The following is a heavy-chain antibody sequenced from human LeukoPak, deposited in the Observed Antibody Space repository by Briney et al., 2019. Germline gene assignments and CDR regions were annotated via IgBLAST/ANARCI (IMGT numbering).Heavy chain of an antibody. V-gene: IGHV4-61*02. J-gene: IGHJ4*02. CDR2: IYPSGST. Sequence: PSETLSLTCTVSGGSISSGSHHWSWIRQPAGKALEWIGRIYPSGSTNYDPSLKSRVTISVDTSKNQFSLKLSSVTAADTAVYYCARGKIEQQLPTYYFDYWGQGTLVTVSS. CDR1: GGSISSGSHH. CDR3: ARGKIEQQLPTYYFDY. D-gene: IGHD6-13*01.